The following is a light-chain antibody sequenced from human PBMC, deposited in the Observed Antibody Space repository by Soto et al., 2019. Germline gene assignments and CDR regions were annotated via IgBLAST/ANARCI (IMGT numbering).Light chain of an antibody. V-gene: IGKV1-13*02. Sequence: AIHLTQSPSSLSASVGDRVTITCRASQDISSSLAWYQQKAGKAPKLLIYAASILQSGVLSGFSGSGFGTDFTLTISSLRAEDFAIYFCQQTKSYPSTFGGGTKVDI. J-gene: IGKJ4*01. CDR3: QQTKSYPST. CDR2: AAS. CDR1: QDISSS.